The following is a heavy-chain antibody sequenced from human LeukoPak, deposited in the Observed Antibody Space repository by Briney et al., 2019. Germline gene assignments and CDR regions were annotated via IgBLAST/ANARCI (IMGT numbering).Heavy chain of an antibody. J-gene: IGHJ4*02. CDR3: AREALGASHFDY. CDR2: IYYSGST. CDR1: GASVSSDDYF. Sequence: PSETLSLTCTVSGASVSSDDYFWSWIRQPPGRGLEWIGYIYYSGSTNYNPSLMSRVTISLDPSKNQFSLRLSSVTAADTAVYYCAREALGASHFDYWGQGTLVTVSS. D-gene: IGHD3-10*01. V-gene: IGHV4-61*08.